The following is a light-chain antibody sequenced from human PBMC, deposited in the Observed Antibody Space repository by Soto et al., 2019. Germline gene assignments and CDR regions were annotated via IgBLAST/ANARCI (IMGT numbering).Light chain of an antibody. CDR1: QAIDSW. Sequence: DIPMTQSPSSVSASVRDRVTITCRASQAIDSWLAWYQHKPGEAPKLLIFTGSLLHSGVPPRFSGSGSGTDFTLTISSLQPEDFATYYCQQTLSFPPTFGQGTKV. V-gene: IGKV1-12*01. J-gene: IGKJ1*01. CDR2: TGS. CDR3: QQTLSFPPT.